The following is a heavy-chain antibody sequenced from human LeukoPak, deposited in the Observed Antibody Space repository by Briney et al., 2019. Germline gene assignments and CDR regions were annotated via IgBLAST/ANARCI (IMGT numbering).Heavy chain of an antibody. J-gene: IGHJ4*02. CDR3: AKGDYDFWSASSHFDY. Sequence: PGGSLRLSCAASGFTFSIYTMSWVRQAPGKGLEWVSSISGSGTSTYYADSVKGRFTIPRDNSKNTLYLQMNSLRAEDTAIYYCAKGDYDFWSASSHFDYWGQGTLVTVSS. CDR1: GFTFSIYT. CDR2: ISGSGTST. D-gene: IGHD3-3*01. V-gene: IGHV3-23*01.